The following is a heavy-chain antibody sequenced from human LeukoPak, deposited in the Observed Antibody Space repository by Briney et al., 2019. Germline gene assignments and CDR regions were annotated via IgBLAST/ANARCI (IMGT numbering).Heavy chain of an antibody. CDR1: GFTFSSYA. J-gene: IGHJ4*02. D-gene: IGHD1-26*01. CDR3: ARSGSHDY. V-gene: IGHV3-21*05. Sequence: PGGSLRLSCSASGFTFSSYAMHWVRQAPGKGLEWVSYISSSSSYTNYADSVKGRFTISRDNAKNSLYLQMNSLRADDTAVYYCARSGSHDYWGQGTLVTVSS. CDR2: ISSSSSYT.